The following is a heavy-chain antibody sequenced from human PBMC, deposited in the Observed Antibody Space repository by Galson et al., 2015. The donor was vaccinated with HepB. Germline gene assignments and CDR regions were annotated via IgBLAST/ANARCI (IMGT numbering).Heavy chain of an antibody. D-gene: IGHD2/OR15-2a*01. CDR2: FYSSGST. J-gene: IGHJ6*02. CDR1: GASISSSSYY. CDR3: ARHGLIRAENNGMDV. Sequence: ETLSLTCTVSGASISSSSYYWGWIRQPPGKGLEWIGSFYSSGSTYYNPSLKSRVTMSVDTSKNKSSLKLNSVTAADTAVYYCARHGLIRAENNGMDVWGQGTTVTVSS. V-gene: IGHV4-39*01.